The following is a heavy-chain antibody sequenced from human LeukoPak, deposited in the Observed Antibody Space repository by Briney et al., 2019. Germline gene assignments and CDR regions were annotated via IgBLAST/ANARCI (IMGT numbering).Heavy chain of an antibody. J-gene: IGHJ4*02. CDR3: ARHSRNYGGNEGYFDY. D-gene: IGHD4-17*01. CDR2: IYYSGST. CDR1: GGSISSYY. Sequence: SETLSLTCTASGGSISSYYWSWIRQPPGKGLEWIGYIYYSGSTNYNPSLKSRVTISVDTSKNQFSLKLSSVTAADTAVYYCARHSRNYGGNEGYFDYWGQGTLVTVSS. V-gene: IGHV4-59*08.